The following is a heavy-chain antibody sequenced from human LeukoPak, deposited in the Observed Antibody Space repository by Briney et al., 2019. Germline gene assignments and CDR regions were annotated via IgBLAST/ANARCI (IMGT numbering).Heavy chain of an antibody. V-gene: IGHV4-39*01. J-gene: IGHJ4*02. CDR1: GGSISSSSYY. CDR3: ARLIAAAGTRPYYFDY. Sequence: PSETLSLTCTVSGGSISSSSYYWGWIRQPPGKGLEWIGSIYYSGSTYYNPSLKSRVTISVDTSKNQFSLKLSSVTAADTAVYYCARLIAAAGTRPYYFDYWGQGTLVTVSS. CDR2: IYYSGST. D-gene: IGHD6-13*01.